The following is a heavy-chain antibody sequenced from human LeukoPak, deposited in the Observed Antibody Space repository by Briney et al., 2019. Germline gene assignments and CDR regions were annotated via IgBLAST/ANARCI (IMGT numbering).Heavy chain of an antibody. CDR2: IYTSGST. CDR1: GGSISSYY. J-gene: IGHJ4*02. D-gene: IGHD3-22*01. Sequence: SETLSLTCTVSGGSISSYYWSWIRQPAGKGLEWIGRIYTSGSTNYNPSLKSRVTMSVDTSKNQFSLKLSSVTAADTAVYYCARDGDTYYYDSSGYYASVRPFDYWGQGTLVTVSS. CDR3: ARDGDTYYYDSSGYYASVRPFDY. V-gene: IGHV4-4*07.